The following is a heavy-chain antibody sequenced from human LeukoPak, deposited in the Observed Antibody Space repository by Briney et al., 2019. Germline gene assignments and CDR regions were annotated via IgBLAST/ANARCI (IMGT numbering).Heavy chain of an antibody. J-gene: IGHJ4*02. CDR1: GFTFRTYW. D-gene: IGHD3-22*01. V-gene: IGHV3-7*01. CDR2: IKQDGNEK. CDR3: VRDWGYDSSGYWQKYFDT. Sequence: GGSLRLSCAASGFTFRTYWMSWVRQAPGKGLEWVANIKQDGNEKYYVDSVKGRFTISRDNAKNSLDLQMNSLRVEDTAVYYCVRDWGYDSSGYWQKYFDTWGQGTLVTVSS.